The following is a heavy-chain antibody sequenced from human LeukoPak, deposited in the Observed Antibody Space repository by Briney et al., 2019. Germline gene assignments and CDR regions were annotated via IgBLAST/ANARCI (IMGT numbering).Heavy chain of an antibody. CDR1: GGFISSGNYY. D-gene: IGHD3-9*01. V-gene: IGHV4-30-4*08. Sequence: PSETLSLTCSVSGGFISSGNYYWNWIRQPPGKGREWIGYIYYIGSAYYNPSLKSRVTISVDTSKNQFSLKLSSVTAADTAVYYCASSYYDVLTGNLRGGAFDIWGQGTLVTVSS. CDR2: IYYIGSA. J-gene: IGHJ3*02. CDR3: ASSYYDVLTGNLRGGAFDI.